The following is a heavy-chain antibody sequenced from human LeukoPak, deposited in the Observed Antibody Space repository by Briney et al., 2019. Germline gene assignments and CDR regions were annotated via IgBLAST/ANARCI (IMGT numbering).Heavy chain of an antibody. V-gene: IGHV3-7*03. CDR2: IKQDGSEK. D-gene: IGHD3-3*01. Sequence: GGSLRLSCAASGFTFSSYWMSWVRQAPGKGLEWVANIKQDGSEKYYVDSVKGRFTISRDNSKNTLYLQMNSLRAEDTAVYYCAKLDYDFWSGYSKFDYWGQGTLVTVSS. CDR1: GFTFSSYW. J-gene: IGHJ4*02. CDR3: AKLDYDFWSGYSKFDY.